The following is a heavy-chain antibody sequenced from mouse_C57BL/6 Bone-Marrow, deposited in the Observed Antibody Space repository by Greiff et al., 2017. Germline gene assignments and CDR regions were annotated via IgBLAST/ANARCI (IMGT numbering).Heavy chain of an antibody. CDR1: GYSITSGYY. J-gene: IGHJ3*01. CDR2: ISYDGSN. V-gene: IGHV3-6*01. CDR3: ASNYYDYDGWFAY. Sequence: EVQLVESGPGLVKPSQSLSLTCSVTGYSITSGYYWNWIRQFPGNKLEWMGYISYDGSNNYNPSLKNRISITRDTSKNQFFLKLNSVTTEDTATYYCASNYYDYDGWFAYWGQGTLVTVSA. D-gene: IGHD2-4*01.